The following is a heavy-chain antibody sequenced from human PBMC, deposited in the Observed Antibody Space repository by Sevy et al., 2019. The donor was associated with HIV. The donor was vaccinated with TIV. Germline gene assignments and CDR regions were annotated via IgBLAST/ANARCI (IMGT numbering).Heavy chain of an antibody. CDR1: GFTFDDYA. CDR2: ISWNSGII. J-gene: IGHJ4*02. CDR3: TSSGTYFRYRREFDY. Sequence: GGSLRLSCAVSGFTFDDYAMHWVRQVPGKGLEWVSGISWNSGIIGYADSVKGRFTISRDNAKNSLYLQMSSLRDEDTALYYRTSSGTYFRYRREFDYWGQGTLVTVSS. V-gene: IGHV3-9*01. D-gene: IGHD1-26*01.